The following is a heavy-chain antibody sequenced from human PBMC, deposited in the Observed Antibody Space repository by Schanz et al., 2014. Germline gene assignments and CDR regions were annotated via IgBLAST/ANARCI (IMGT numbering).Heavy chain of an antibody. V-gene: IGHV3-33*01. J-gene: IGHJ4*02. CDR3: ARDRLECGAECYSVEVFEI. CDR1: GFTLSSYG. D-gene: IGHD2-21*01. CDR2: IWFDGTNK. Sequence: QVQLVESGGGVVQPGRSLRLSCSASGFTLSSYGMHWVRQAPGKGLEWLAVIWFDGTNKYNADSVKGRFTISRDTSKNTLYLLLNSLRAEDTAVYYCARDRLECGAECYSVEVFEIWGQGTLVTVSS.